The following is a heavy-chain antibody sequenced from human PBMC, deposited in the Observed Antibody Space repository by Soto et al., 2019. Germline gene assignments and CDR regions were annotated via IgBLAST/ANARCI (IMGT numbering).Heavy chain of an antibody. CDR2: ISSSAVYI. V-gene: IGHV3-21*01. J-gene: IGHJ4*02. D-gene: IGHD3-22*01. Sequence: EVQLVESGGGPVRPGGSLKLSCAASGFNFITYSLSWVRQAPGKGLEWVASISSSAVYIDYADSVKGRFTISRDNANHSLYLQMNRLRAEDTATYHCVRDGLDYYDTERLYFDNWGQGTLVTVSS. CDR3: VRDGLDYYDTERLYFDN. CDR1: GFNFITYS.